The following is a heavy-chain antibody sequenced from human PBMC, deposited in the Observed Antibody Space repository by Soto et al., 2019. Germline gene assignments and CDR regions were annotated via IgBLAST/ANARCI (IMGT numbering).Heavy chain of an antibody. J-gene: IGHJ5*02. Sequence: QVQLVQSGAEVKKPGASVKVSCKASGYTFTSYGISGVRQAPGQGLEWRGWISAYHGNTNYAQKLQDRVTMTTATPTSTAYMELRRLRSDDTAVYYCSRRTGEGSPHNWCSPWGQGTLVTVAS. D-gene: IGHD1-26*01. CDR2: ISAYHGNT. CDR3: SRRTGEGSPHNWCSP. CDR1: GYTFTSYG. V-gene: IGHV1-18*01.